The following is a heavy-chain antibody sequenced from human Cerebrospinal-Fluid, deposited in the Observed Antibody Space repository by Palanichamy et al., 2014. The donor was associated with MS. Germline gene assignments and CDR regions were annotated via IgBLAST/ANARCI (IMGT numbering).Heavy chain of an antibody. CDR1: GFTFSQYS. CDR3: AREYYYGSGTYYRGISYYYDGMDV. V-gene: IGHV3-21*06. CDR2: ISRSSGHA. Sequence: EVQLVESGEGLVSRGGPVRPSCAASGFTFSQYSMNWVRLAPGKGLEWVSSISRSSGHAYYADSVRGRLTISRDNAKNSVYLQMNDVRAEDTAIYYCAREYYYGSGTYYRGISYYYDGMDVWGQGTTVTVSS. D-gene: IGHD3-10*01. J-gene: IGHJ6*02.